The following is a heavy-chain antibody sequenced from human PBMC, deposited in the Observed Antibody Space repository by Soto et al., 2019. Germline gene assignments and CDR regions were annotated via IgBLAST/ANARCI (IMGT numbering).Heavy chain of an antibody. CDR1: GGTLTNYP. V-gene: IGHV1-69*09. Sequence: QMQLVQSGADVKKPGSSVKVSCKASGGTLTNYPISWVRQVPGQGLEWLGSFLHVYNITNYAEKFQGRVKPTADFSTNMAYMELHSLRSEDTAIYYCGKASSVLHVCLDSWGQGVTGSVSS. J-gene: IGHJ4*02. D-gene: IGHD2-8*01. CDR3: GKASSVLHVCLDS. CDR2: FLHVYNIT.